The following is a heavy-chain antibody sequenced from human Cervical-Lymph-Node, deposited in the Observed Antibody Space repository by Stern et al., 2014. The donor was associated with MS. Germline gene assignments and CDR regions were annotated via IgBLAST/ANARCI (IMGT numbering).Heavy chain of an antibody. CDR1: GFTFSSYS. CDR2: IISSSSYI. D-gene: IGHD6-19*01. Sequence: EVHLVESGGGLVKPGGSLRLSCAASGFTFSSYSMNWVRQAPGKGLEWVSSIISSSSYIYYADSVKGRFTISRDNAKNSLFLQMNSLRAEDTAVYYCAREEQWLRPYLDLWGRGTLVTVSS. V-gene: IGHV3-21*01. J-gene: IGHJ2*01. CDR3: AREEQWLRPYLDL.